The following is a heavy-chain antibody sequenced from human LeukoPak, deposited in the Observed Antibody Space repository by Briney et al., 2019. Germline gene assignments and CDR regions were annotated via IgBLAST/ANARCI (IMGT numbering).Heavy chain of an antibody. D-gene: IGHD1-1*01. J-gene: IGHJ4*02. CDR1: GGSTSSNNW. CDR2: IYHSGSP. V-gene: IGHV4-4*02. CDR3: ARVNINNWHSCDY. Sequence: SGTLSLTCAVSGGSTSSNNWWGWVRQPPGKGLEWIGEIYHSGSPNYNPSLKSRVTISVDKSRNHFSLNLSSVTAADTAVYYCARVNINNWHSCDYWGQGTLVTVSS.